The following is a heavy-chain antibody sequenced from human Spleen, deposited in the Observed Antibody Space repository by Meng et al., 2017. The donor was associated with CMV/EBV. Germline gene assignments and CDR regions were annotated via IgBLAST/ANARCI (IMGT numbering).Heavy chain of an antibody. D-gene: IGHD1-26*01. CDR2: FDPEDGET. CDR3: AKWELLSAFDI. Sequence: ASVKVSCKVSGYTLTELSMHWVRQAPGKGLEWMGGFDPEDGETIYAQKFQGRVTMTEDTSTNTAYMALSSLRSEDTAVYYCAKWELLSAFDIWGQGTMVTVSS. CDR1: GYTLTELS. J-gene: IGHJ3*02. V-gene: IGHV1-24*01.